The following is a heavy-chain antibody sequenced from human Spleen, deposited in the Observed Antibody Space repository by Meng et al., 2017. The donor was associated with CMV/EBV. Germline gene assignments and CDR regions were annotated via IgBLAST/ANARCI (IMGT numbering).Heavy chain of an antibody. V-gene: IGHV1-69*05. CDR1: GGTFSSYA. J-gene: IGHJ6*02. Sequence: SVKVSCKASGGTFSSYAISWVRQAPGQGLEWMGGIIPIFGTANYAQKFQGRVTITTDESTSTAYMELSSLRSEDTAVYYCARSLGSLGSTRTSWELLSYYYYYGMDVWGQGTTVTVS. CDR3: ARSLGSLGSTRTSWELLSYYYYYGMDV. D-gene: IGHD1-26*01. CDR2: IIPIFGTA.